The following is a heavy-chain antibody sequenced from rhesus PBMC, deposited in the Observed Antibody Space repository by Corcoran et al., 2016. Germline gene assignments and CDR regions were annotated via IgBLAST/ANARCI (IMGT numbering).Heavy chain of an antibody. J-gene: IGHJ4*01. CDR1: GGSISSSNC. CDR3: ARERYSGYSLRYFDY. V-gene: IGHV4S19*01. CDR2: IRGSKCRT. Sequence: QVQLQESGPGLVKPSETLSLTCAVSGGSISSSNCWRWIRQPPWKGLEWIGNIRGSKCRTYDTPTPKSRVTISKDTSKNQFSLKLSSGTAADTAVYYCARERYSGYSLRYFDYWGQGVLVTVSS. D-gene: IGHD5-24*01.